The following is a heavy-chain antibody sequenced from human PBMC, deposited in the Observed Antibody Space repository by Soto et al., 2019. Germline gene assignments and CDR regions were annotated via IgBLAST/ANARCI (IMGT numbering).Heavy chain of an antibody. Sequence: SETLSLTCPVSGGSISSGDYYWSWIRQPPGKGLEWIGYIYYSGSTYYNPSLKSRVTISVDTSKNQFSLKLSSVTAADTAVYYCARNNYYDSSGYLDYWGQGTLVTVS. CDR2: IYYSGST. CDR3: ARNNYYDSSGYLDY. J-gene: IGHJ4*02. V-gene: IGHV4-30-4*01. D-gene: IGHD3-22*01. CDR1: GGSISSGDYY.